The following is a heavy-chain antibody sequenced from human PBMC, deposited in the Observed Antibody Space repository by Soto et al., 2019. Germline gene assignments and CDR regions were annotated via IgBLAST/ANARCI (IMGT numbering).Heavy chain of an antibody. V-gene: IGHV2-70*01. J-gene: IGHJ6*02. CDR2: IDWDDDK. CDR1: GFSLSTSGMC. Sequence: SGPTLVNPTQTLTLTCTFSGFSLSTSGMCVSWIRQPPGKALEWLAVIDWDDDKHYSTSLKTRLTISKDTSKNQVVLTMTNMDPVDTATYYCARWVWLGQIPHSYTYYGRNAGAQGPSAPV. CDR3: ARWVWLGQIPHSYTYYGRNA. D-gene: IGHD5-18*01.